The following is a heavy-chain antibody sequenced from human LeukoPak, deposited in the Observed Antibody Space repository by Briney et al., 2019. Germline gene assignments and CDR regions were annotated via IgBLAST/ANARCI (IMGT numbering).Heavy chain of an antibody. Sequence: GGSLRLSCAASGFSFSSYAMSWVRQAPGKGLEWVSSISGSGDSTYYADSVKGRFTISRDNSRNTLYLQMNSLRTEDTAVYYCAKDGAMAAAGYYFDYWGQGTPVTVSS. J-gene: IGHJ4*02. CDR2: ISGSGDST. CDR3: AKDGAMAAAGYYFDY. D-gene: IGHD6-13*01. CDR1: GFSFSSYA. V-gene: IGHV3-23*01.